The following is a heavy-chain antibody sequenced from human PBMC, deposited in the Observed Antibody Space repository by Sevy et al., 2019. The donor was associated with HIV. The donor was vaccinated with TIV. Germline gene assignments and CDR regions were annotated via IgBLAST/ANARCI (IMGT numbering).Heavy chain of an antibody. CDR3: ARFDSSSWAFDY. Sequence: GGSLRLSCAASGFTVSSNYMSWVRQAPGKGLEWVSVIYSGGSTYYADSVKGRFTISRDNSNNTLYLQMNSLRAEDTAVYYCARFDSSSWAFDYWGQGTLVTVSS. J-gene: IGHJ4*02. V-gene: IGHV3-53*01. CDR2: IYSGGST. CDR1: GFTVSSNY. D-gene: IGHD6-13*01.